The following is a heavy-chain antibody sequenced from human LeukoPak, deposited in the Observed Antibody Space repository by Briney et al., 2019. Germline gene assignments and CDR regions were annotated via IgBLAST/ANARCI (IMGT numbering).Heavy chain of an antibody. CDR3: ARDSIAVGSFDY. CDR2: IIPIFGTA. V-gene: IGHV1-69*13. J-gene: IGHJ4*02. D-gene: IGHD6-19*01. CDR1: GGTFSSYA. Sequence: SVKVSCKASGGTFSSYAISWVRQAPGQGLEWMGGIIPIFGTANYAQKFQGRVTITADESTSTAYMELSSLRSEDTAVNYCARDSIAVGSFDYWGQGTLVTVSS.